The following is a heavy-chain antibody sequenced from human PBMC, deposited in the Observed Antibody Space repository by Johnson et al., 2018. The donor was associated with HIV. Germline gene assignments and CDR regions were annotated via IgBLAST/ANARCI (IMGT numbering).Heavy chain of an antibody. J-gene: IGHJ3*02. CDR1: GFTFSSYA. Sequence: QVQLVESGGGVVQPGRSLRLSCAASGFTFSSYAMHWVRQAPGKGLEWVAVISYYGSNKYYADSVKGRFTISRDNSKNTLYLQMNSLRAEDTAVYYCARVYSSSSAHAFDIWGQGTMVTVSS. CDR2: ISYYGSNK. D-gene: IGHD6-6*01. V-gene: IGHV3-30*04. CDR3: ARVYSSSSAHAFDI.